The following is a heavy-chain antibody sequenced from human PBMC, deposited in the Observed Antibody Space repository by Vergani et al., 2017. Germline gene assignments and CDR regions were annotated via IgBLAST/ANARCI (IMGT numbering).Heavy chain of an antibody. CDR1: GGSFSGYY. Sequence: QVQLQESGPGLVKPSETLSLTCAVYGGSFSGYYWSWIRQPPGKGLEWIGEINHSGSTNYNPSLKSRVTISVDTSKNQFSLKLSSVTAADTAGYYCARGGEFSAVAGPHSYWGQGTLVTVSS. CDR3: ARGGEFSAVAGPHSY. V-gene: IGHV4-34*01. D-gene: IGHD6-19*01. J-gene: IGHJ4*02. CDR2: INHSGST.